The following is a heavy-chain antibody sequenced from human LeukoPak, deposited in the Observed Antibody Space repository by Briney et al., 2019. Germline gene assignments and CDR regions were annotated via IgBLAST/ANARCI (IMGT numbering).Heavy chain of an antibody. Sequence: SVKVSCKASGGTFSTYASSWVRQAPGQGLEWMGGIIPIFGTTNYAQKFQRRVTITADKSTTTVYMHLSSLRSEDTAVYYCARGLSRRSTVTRTYYYYYYMDVWGKGTTVTVSS. CDR2: IIPIFGTT. CDR3: ARGLSRRSTVTRTYYYYYYMDV. CDR1: GGTFSTYA. V-gene: IGHV1-69*06. J-gene: IGHJ6*03. D-gene: IGHD4-17*01.